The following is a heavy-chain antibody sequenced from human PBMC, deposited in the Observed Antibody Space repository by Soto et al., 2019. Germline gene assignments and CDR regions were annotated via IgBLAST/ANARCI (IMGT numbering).Heavy chain of an antibody. J-gene: IGHJ4*02. CDR2: ISYDGSNK. CDR1: GFTFSSYG. CDR3: AKDVRGSLPH. Sequence: QVQLVESGGGVVQPGRSLRLSCAASGFTFSSYGMHWVRQAPGKGLEWVAVISYDGSNKYYADSVKGRFTISRDNSKNTLYLQMNILRAEDTAVYYCAKDVRGSLPHWGQGTLVTVSS. D-gene: IGHD6-13*01. V-gene: IGHV3-30*18.